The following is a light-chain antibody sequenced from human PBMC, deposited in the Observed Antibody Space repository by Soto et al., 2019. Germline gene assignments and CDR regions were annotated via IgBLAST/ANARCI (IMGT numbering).Light chain of an antibody. V-gene: IGKV3-11*01. J-gene: IGKJ5*01. Sequence: EIVMTQSPGILSLSPGERATLSCRASQSFRGLLAWYQRKPGQAPRVLIYDAYNRETGIPPRFSGSGAGTECTLPISSLEPEDSAVDYCQQRHMWTITFGQGTRLEIK. CDR2: DAY. CDR1: QSFRGL. CDR3: QQRHMWTIT.